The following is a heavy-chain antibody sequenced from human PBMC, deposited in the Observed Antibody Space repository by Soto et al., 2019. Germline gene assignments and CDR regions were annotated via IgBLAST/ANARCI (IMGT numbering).Heavy chain of an antibody. J-gene: IGHJ4*02. Sequence: QVQLVQSGAEVKKPGASVEVSCKTSGYTFSDHYTHWVRQAPGQGLEWMGWINPNSGGTGYAEKFQGRVTMTRDTSISTAYMELSSLTSEDTAVYYCAKLGGGYIFGPYLDFWGQGTLVTVSS. CDR1: GYTFSDHY. CDR2: INPNSGGT. V-gene: IGHV1-2*02. CDR3: AKLGGGYIFGPYLDF. D-gene: IGHD5-18*01.